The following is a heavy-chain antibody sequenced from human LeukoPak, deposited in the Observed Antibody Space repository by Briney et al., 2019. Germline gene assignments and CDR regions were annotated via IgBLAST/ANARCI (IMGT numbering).Heavy chain of an antibody. V-gene: IGHV3-23*01. J-gene: IGHJ4*02. Sequence: GGSLRLSCAASGLTFSSHAMNWVRQAPGKGLEWVSVISGSGGSTFYADSVKGRFTISRDNSKNTLYLQMNSLRAEDTAAYHCAKGRNEDGDAALNYWGQGTLVTVSS. CDR3: AKGRNEDGDAALNY. D-gene: IGHD4-17*01. CDR1: GLTFSSHA. CDR2: ISGSGGST.